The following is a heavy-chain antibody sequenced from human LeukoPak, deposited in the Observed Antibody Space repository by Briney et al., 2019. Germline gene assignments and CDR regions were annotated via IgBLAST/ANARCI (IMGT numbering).Heavy chain of an antibody. D-gene: IGHD5-24*01. Sequence: SETLSLTCTVSGGSIRSYYWSWIRQPPGKGLEWIAHIHDSGSTSYNPSLKSRLTMSVDTSKNQFSLKLSSVTAADTAVYYCARGRRDGYNNYFDYWGQGTLVTVSS. CDR2: IHDSGST. CDR1: GGSIRSYY. CDR3: ARGRRDGYNNYFDY. V-gene: IGHV4-59*01. J-gene: IGHJ4*02.